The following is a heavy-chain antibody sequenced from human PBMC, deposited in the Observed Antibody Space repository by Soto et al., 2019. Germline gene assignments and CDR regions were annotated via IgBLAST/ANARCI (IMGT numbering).Heavy chain of an antibody. V-gene: IGHV1-2*02. CDR1: GYTFTGYY. J-gene: IGHJ6*02. CDR2: INPNSGGT. D-gene: IGHD2-2*01. CDR3: ARAEGHCSSTSCFYYYYGMDV. Sequence: GASVKVSCKASGYTFTGYYMHWVRQAPGQGLEWMGWINPNSGGTNYAQKFQGRVTMTRDTSISTAYMELSRLRSDDTTVYYCARAEGHCSSTSCFYYYYGMDVWGQGTTVTVSS.